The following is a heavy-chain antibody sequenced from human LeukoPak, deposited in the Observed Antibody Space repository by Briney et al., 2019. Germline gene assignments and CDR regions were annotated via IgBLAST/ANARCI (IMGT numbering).Heavy chain of an antibody. Sequence: PVKGSCKGSGGTLSSYAISWGRQGPGQGVEWVGRIIPILGIANYAQKFQGRVTITADKSTSTAYMELSSLRSEDTAVYYCARDRGYSYGYGFDYWGQGTLVTVSS. CDR3: ARDRGYSYGYGFDY. V-gene: IGHV1-69*04. CDR1: GGTLSSYA. D-gene: IGHD5-18*01. CDR2: IIPILGIA. J-gene: IGHJ4*02.